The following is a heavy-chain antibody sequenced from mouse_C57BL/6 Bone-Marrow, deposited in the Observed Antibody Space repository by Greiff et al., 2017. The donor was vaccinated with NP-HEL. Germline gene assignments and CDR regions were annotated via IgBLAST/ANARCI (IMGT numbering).Heavy chain of an antibody. Sequence: EVKVVESGGDLVKPGGSLKLSCAASGFTFSSYGMSWVRQTPDKRLEWVATISSGGSYTYYPDSVKGRFTISRDNAKNTLYLQMSSLKSEDTAMYYCARQYYGYDSAYWGQGTLVTVSA. J-gene: IGHJ3*01. CDR3: ARQYYGYDSAY. D-gene: IGHD2-2*01. CDR1: GFTFSSYG. V-gene: IGHV5-6*01. CDR2: ISSGGSYT.